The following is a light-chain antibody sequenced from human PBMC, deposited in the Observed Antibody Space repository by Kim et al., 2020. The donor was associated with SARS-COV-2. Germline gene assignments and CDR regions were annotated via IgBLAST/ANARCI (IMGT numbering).Light chain of an antibody. J-gene: IGLJ2*01. V-gene: IGLV3-1*01. CDR3: QAWDSSTGGV. Sequence: SYELTQPPSVSVSPGQTASITCSGDKLGDKYACWYQQKPGQSPVLVIYKDSKRPSGIPERFSGSNSGNTATLTISGTQAMDEADYYCQAWDSSTGGVFGGGTQLTVL. CDR2: KDS. CDR1: KLGDKY.